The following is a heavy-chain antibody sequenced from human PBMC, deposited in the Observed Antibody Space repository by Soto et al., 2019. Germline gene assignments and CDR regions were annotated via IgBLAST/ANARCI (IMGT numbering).Heavy chain of an antibody. CDR2: IYHSGST. CDR1: GGSISSGGYS. V-gene: IGHV4-30-2*01. CDR3: ARGGPGIYLDL. J-gene: IGHJ2*01. D-gene: IGHD3-10*01. Sequence: LQLQESGSGLVKPSQTLSLTCAVSGGSISSGGYSWSWIRQPPGKGLEWIGYIYHSGSTYYNPSLKSRVTISVDRSKNQFSRKLSSVTAADTAVYYCARGGPGIYLDLWGRGTLVTVSS.